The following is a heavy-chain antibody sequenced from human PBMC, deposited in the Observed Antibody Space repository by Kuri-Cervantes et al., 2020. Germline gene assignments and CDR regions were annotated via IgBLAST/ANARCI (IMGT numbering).Heavy chain of an antibody. V-gene: IGHV4-39*07. J-gene: IGHJ4*02. CDR3: ARWPSGYSYGPN. D-gene: IGHD5-18*01. CDR1: GGSISSSSYY. CDR2: IYHSGST. Sequence: SETLSITCTVSGGSISSSSYYWGWIRQTPGKGLEWIGSIYHSGSTYYNPSLKSRVTISVDTSKNQFSLKLSSVTAADTAVYYCARWPSGYSYGPNWGQGTLVTVSS.